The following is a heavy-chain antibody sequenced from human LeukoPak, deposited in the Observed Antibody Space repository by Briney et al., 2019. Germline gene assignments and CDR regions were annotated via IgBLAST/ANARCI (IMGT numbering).Heavy chain of an antibody. J-gene: IGHJ4*02. CDR1: GFTFRTSA. Sequence: GRSLRLSCAASGFTFRTSALYWVRQAPGKGLEWVATISYDERDVYYADSVKGRFAISRDNSKDILYLQMNGLRLEDTAIYYCASLKEWLLLGGFDYWGQGALVTVSS. D-gene: IGHD3-22*01. V-gene: IGHV3-30*03. CDR2: ISYDERDV. CDR3: ASLKEWLLLGGFDY.